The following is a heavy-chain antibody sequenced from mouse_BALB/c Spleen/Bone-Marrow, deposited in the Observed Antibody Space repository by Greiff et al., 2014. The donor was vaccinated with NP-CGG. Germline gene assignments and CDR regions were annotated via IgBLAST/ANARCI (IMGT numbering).Heavy chain of an antibody. D-gene: IGHD4-1*01. J-gene: IGHJ2*01. Sequence: QVQLKPSGAGLVKAGASVKLSCKASGYTFTSYYMYWVKQRPGQGLEWIGEINPSNGGTNFNEKFKSRATLTVDKSSSTAYMQLSSLTSEDSAVYYCTRGRTWDFDYWGQGTTLTISS. V-gene: IGHV1S81*02. CDR1: GYTFTSYY. CDR2: INPSNGGT. CDR3: TRGRTWDFDY.